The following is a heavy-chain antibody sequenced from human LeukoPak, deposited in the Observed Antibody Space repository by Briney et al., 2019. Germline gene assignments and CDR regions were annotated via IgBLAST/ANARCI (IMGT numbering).Heavy chain of an antibody. D-gene: IGHD3-3*02. CDR3: ARGIRVGNFDY. V-gene: IGHV4-59*01. CDR1: GGSISSYH. J-gene: IGHJ4*02. CDR2: MYDSERT. Sequence: SETLSLTCTVSGGSISSYHWSWIRQPPGKGLEWIGYMYDSERTNYNPSLKSRVTISLDTSNNQFSLKLSSVTAADTAVYYCARGIRVGNFDYWGQGILVTVS.